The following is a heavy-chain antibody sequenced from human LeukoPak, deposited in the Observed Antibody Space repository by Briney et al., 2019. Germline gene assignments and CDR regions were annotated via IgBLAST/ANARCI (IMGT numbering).Heavy chain of an antibody. CDR3: AKDSYGFLNLY. CDR2: INWNGGST. CDR1: GFTFDDYG. J-gene: IGHJ4*02. Sequence: GGSLRLSCAASGFTFDDYGMSWVRQAPGKGLEWVSGINWNGGSTGYADSVKGRFTISRDNAKNSLYLQMNSLRAEDTAVYYCAKDSYGFLNLYWGQGTLVTVSS. V-gene: IGHV3-20*04. D-gene: IGHD5-18*01.